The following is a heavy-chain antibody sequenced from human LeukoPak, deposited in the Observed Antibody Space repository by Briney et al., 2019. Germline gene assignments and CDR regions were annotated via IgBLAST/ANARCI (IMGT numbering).Heavy chain of an antibody. CDR3: TRDPRL. Sequence: GGSLRLSCAASGFSFSTYDIHWVRQAPGKGLEWVAVISYHGTNTYYADSVKGRFTVSRDNSDNTLYLHMDRLRPEDTAVYFCTRDPRLWGQGTLVTVSS. J-gene: IGHJ4*02. CDR1: GFSFSTYD. V-gene: IGHV3-30-3*01. CDR2: ISYHGTNT.